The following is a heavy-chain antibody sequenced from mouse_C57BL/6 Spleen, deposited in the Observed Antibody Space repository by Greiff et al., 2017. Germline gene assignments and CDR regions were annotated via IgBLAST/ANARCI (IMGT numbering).Heavy chain of an antibody. J-gene: IGHJ1*03. CDR3: ARQGGYGSSLYWYFDV. Sequence: EVKLMESGGDLVKPGGSLKLSCAASGFTFSSYGMSWVRQTPDKRLEWVATISSGGSYTYYPDSVKGRFTISRDNAKNTLYLQMSSLKSEDTAMYYCARQGGYGSSLYWYFDVWGTGTTVTVSS. CDR1: GFTFSSYG. CDR2: ISSGGSYT. V-gene: IGHV5-6*01. D-gene: IGHD1-1*01.